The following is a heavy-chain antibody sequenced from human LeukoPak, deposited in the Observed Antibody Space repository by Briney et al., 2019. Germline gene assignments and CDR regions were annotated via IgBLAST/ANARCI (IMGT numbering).Heavy chain of an antibody. V-gene: IGHV4-34*01. CDR3: ARRGKTAWYSGSYYFDY. D-gene: IGHD1-26*01. J-gene: IGHJ4*02. Sequence: SETLSLTCAVYGGSFSGYYWGWIRQPPGKGLEWIGEINHSGSTNYNPSLKSRVTISVDTSKNQFSLKLSSVTAADTAVYYCARRGKTAWYSGSYYFDYWGQGTLVTVSS. CDR1: GGSFSGYY. CDR2: INHSGST.